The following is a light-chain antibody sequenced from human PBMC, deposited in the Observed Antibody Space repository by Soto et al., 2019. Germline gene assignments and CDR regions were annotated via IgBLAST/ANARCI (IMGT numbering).Light chain of an antibody. CDR2: EVS. J-gene: IGLJ3*02. CDR1: SSDVGGYNY. Sequence: QSVLTQPASVSGSPGQSITISCTGTSSDVGGYNYVSWYQQHPGKAPKLMIYEVSNRPSGVSNRFSGSKSANTASLTISGLQAEDEADYYCSSYTGSSTLGVFGGVTKVTVL. V-gene: IGLV2-14*01. CDR3: SSYTGSSTLGV.